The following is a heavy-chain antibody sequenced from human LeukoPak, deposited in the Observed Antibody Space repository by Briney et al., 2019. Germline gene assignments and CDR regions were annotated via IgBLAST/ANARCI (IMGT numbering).Heavy chain of an antibody. Sequence: PSETLSLTCTVSGGSISSYYWSWIRQSPGKGLEWIGYIYHTGSTSYSPSLKSRVTISADTSQNQFSLKLSSVTAADTAVYYCARDFLGSSWYDFEFDYWGQGTLVTVSS. CDR3: ARDFLGSSWYDFEFDY. D-gene: IGHD6-13*01. J-gene: IGHJ4*02. CDR2: IYHTGST. CDR1: GGSISSYY. V-gene: IGHV4-59*01.